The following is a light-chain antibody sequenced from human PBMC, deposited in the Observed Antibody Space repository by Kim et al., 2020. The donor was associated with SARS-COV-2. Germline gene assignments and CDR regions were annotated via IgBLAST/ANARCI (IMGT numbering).Light chain of an antibody. J-gene: IGLJ2*01. Sequence: VALGQTGSITSQGDSLRSYYATGYQQKPGQAPILVIYGKNNRPSVIPDRFSGSSAGNAASLTITGTQAGDEADYYCNPRDSNDNVVFGGGTQLTVL. V-gene: IGLV3-19*01. CDR1: SLRSYY. CDR2: GKN. CDR3: NPRDSNDNVV.